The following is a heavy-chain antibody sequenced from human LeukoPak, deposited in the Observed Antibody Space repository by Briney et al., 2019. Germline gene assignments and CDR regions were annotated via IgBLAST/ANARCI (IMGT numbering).Heavy chain of an antibody. V-gene: IGHV3-49*03. J-gene: IGHJ4*02. Sequence: GGSLRLSCTASGFTFGDYAMSWFRQAPGKGLEWVGFIRSKAYGGTTEYAASVKGRFTISRDDSKSIAYLQMNSLKTEDTAVYYCTRDLVYSGYDPFDYWGQGTLVTVSS. CDR2: IRSKAYGGTT. CDR1: GFTFGDYA. D-gene: IGHD5-12*01. CDR3: TRDLVYSGYDPFDY.